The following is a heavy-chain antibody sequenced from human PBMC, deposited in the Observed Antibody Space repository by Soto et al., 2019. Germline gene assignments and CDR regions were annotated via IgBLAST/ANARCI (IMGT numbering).Heavy chain of an antibody. CDR2: ISTNGGST. J-gene: IGHJ6*02. D-gene: IGHD3-22*01. CDR1: GFTFSIYA. Sequence: PGESLKISCSASGFTFSIYAMHWVRQAPGKGLEYVSSISTNGGSTDYADSVQGRFTISRDNSKNTLYLQMGSLRAEDMAVYYCARAHYDSSGYHRRGNYYGMDVWGQGTTVTVSS. V-gene: IGHV3-64*02. CDR3: ARAHYDSSGYHRRGNYYGMDV.